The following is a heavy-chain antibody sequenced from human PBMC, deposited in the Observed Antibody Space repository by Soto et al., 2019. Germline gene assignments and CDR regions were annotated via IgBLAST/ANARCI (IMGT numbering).Heavy chain of an antibody. CDR1: GFTFSSYG. J-gene: IGHJ6*02. D-gene: IGHD6-19*01. V-gene: IGHV3-30*18. CDR2: ISYDGSNK. CDR3: VKDGSSGWPYYYGLDV. Sequence: QVQLVASGGGVVQPGRSLRLSCAASGFTFSSYGMHWVRQAPGKGLEWVAVISYDGSNKYYADSVKGRFTISRDNSKNTLYLRMSSLRAEDTAVYYCVKDGSSGWPYYYGLDVWGQGTTVTVSS.